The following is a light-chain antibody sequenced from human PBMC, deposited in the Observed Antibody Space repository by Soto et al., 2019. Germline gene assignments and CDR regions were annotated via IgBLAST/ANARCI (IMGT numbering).Light chain of an antibody. CDR3: CSYAGNSLYV. V-gene: IGLV2-23*01. Sequence: QSALTQPASVSGSPGQSITISCTGTSSDVGSYNLVSWYQQHPGKAPKLMIYEGSKRPSGVSNRFSGSKSGNTASLTISGLQAAGEADYYCCSYAGNSLYVFGTGTKVTVL. CDR2: EGS. J-gene: IGLJ1*01. CDR1: SSDVGSYNL.